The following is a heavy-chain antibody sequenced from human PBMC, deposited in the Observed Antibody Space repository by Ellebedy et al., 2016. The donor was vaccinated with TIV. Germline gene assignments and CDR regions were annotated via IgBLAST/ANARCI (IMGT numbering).Heavy chain of an antibody. CDR3: ARYLGLHWYPEPAAH. CDR1: GFTFSAFA. V-gene: IGHV3-23*01. J-gene: IGHJ4*02. Sequence: GESLKISCAASGFTFSAFAMSRVRQAPGKGLEWVSGISGSGGSSYQADSVKGRLTISRDNSKNTLVLQMNNLRAEDTAVYYCARYLGLHWYPEPAAHWGQGTLVAVSS. CDR2: ISGSGGSS. D-gene: IGHD3-9*01.